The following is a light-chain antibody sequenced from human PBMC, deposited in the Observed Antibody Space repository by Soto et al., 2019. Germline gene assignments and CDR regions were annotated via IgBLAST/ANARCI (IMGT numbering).Light chain of an antibody. CDR2: GAS. CDR1: QIISSTY. Sequence: DIVLTQSPGTLSLSPGERATLSCRASQIISSTYLGWYQQKPGPAHRLLIYGASSRATGIPDRFSGSGSGTDFTLTISRLEPEDFAVYYCQHYGTSLYNFGQGTKLEIK. CDR3: QHYGTSLYN. J-gene: IGKJ2*01. V-gene: IGKV3-20*01.